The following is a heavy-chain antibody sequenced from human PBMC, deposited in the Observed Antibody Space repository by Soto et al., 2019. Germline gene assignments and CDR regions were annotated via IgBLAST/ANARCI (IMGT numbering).Heavy chain of an antibody. J-gene: IGHJ3*01. Sequence: QVLLVQSEAEVKKPGSSVKVSCKASGGTFRKFAISWVRQAPGQGLEWMGGILPKTGTSSYAQKFQGRVTFSADESSKTASMELSSLRSDDTAVYYCASLVSGTVADVSHVLCQGTLVTVSS. D-gene: IGHD1-7*01. CDR2: ILPKTGTS. CDR3: ASLVSGTVADVSHV. V-gene: IGHV1-69*12. CDR1: GGTFRKFA.